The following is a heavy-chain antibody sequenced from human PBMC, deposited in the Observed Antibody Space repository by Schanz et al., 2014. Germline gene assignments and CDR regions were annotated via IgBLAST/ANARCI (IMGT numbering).Heavy chain of an antibody. CDR3: AKPPPGYMISWYTYYFVS. Sequence: PLVEFGGGLVQPGGSLRLSCEASGFTVNTNYMTWVRQAPGKGLECVSILYIRSTYYADSVKGRFTISRDNSRNTLYLQMDGLRAEDTAVYYCAKPPPGYMISWYTYYFVSWGQGTLVTVSS. CDR1: GFTVNTNY. CDR2: LYIRST. V-gene: IGHV3-66*04. D-gene: IGHD6-13*01. J-gene: IGHJ4*02.